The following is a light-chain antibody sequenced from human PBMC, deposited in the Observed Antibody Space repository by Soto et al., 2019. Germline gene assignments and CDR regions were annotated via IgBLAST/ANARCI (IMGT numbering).Light chain of an antibody. CDR3: SSYTTSRTLV. CDR2: EVS. Sequence: QSALTQPASVSGSPGQSITISCTGTSSDIGGYNYVSWYQHHPGKAPKLMIYEVSNRPSGVSNRFSGSKSGNTASLTISGLQAEDKADYYCSSYTTSRTLVFGTGTKVTVL. V-gene: IGLV2-14*01. J-gene: IGLJ1*01. CDR1: SSDIGGYNY.